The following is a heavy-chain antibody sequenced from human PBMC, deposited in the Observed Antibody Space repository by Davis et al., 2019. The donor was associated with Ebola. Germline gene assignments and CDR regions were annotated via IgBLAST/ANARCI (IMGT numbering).Heavy chain of an antibody. V-gene: IGHV3-64D*06. CDR1: GFTFSSYA. D-gene: IGHD2-2*01. Sequence: PGGSLRLSCSASGFTFSSYAMHWVRQAPGKGLEYVSAISSNGGSTYYADSVKGRFTISRDNSKNTLYLQMSSLRAEDTAVYYCVYCSSTSCYSWGAFDIWGQGTMVTVSS. CDR2: ISSNGGST. CDR3: VYCSSTSCYSWGAFDI. J-gene: IGHJ3*02.